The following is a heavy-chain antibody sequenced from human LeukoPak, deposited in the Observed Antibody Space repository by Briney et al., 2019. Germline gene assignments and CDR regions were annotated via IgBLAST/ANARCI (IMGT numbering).Heavy chain of an antibody. Sequence: GESLKISCKGSGYSFTSYWVGWVRQMSGKGLEWMGIIYPGDSDTRYSPSFQGQVTISADKSISTAYLQWSSLKASDTAMYYCARSIDYYDSSGYNDYWGQGTLVTVSS. CDR1: GYSFTSYW. CDR3: ARSIDYYDSSGYNDY. V-gene: IGHV5-51*01. J-gene: IGHJ4*02. CDR2: IYPGDSDT. D-gene: IGHD3-22*01.